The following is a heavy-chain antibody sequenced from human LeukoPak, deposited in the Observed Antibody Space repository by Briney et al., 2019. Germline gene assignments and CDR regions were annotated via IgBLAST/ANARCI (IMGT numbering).Heavy chain of an antibody. J-gene: IGHJ4*02. D-gene: IGHD2-8*02. CDR3: TRSAGWWSLDY. CDR2: ISHTGST. V-gene: IGHV4-4*02. CDR1: GDSISNSFW. Sequence: SETLSLTCTVSGDSISNSFWWSWVRQPPGKGLDWIGEISHTGSTKYNPSLKNRVTISRDSSKNQFSLKLNSVTAADTATYYCTRSAGWWSLDYWGQGALVTVSS.